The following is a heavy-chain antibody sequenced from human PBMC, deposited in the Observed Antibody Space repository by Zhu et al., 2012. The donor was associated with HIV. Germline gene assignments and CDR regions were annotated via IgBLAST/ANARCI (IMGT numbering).Heavy chain of an antibody. J-gene: IGHJ6*02. V-gene: IGHV4-4*09. CDR3: ARDRGIAVAGSYYYGMDV. Sequence: QVQLQESGPGLVKPSETLSLTCTVSGGSISSYYWSWIRQPPGKGLEWIGYIYTSGSTNYNPSLKSRVTISVDTSKNQFSLELSSVTAADTAVYYCARDRGIAVAGSYYYGMDVWGQGTTVTVSS. CDR1: GGSISSYY. CDR2: IYTSGST. D-gene: IGHD6-19*01.